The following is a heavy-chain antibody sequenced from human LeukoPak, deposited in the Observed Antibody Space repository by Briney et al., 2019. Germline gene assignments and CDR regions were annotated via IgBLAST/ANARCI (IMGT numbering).Heavy chain of an antibody. CDR3: VGEGRQLALFDY. V-gene: IGHV3-48*01. D-gene: IGHD6-6*01. CDR2: ITSDRSVI. J-gene: IGHJ4*02. CDR1: GITFSTYS. Sequence: HPGGSLILSCASSGITFSTYSMNWVRQAPGKGLEWVAYITSDRSVIYYPDSVKGRFTISRDHAKESLYLQMNSLRVEDTAVYYCVGEGRQLALFDYWGQGTLVTVSS.